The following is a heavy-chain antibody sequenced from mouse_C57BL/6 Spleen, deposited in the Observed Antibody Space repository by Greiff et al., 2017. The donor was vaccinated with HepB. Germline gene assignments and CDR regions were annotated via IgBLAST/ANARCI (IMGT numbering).Heavy chain of an antibody. CDR1: GFSLTSYG. CDR3: ARKGLGYGNYAWFAY. CDR2: IWSGGST. D-gene: IGHD2-1*01. Sequence: QVQLQQSGPGLVQPSQSLSITCTVSGFSLTSYGVHWVRQSPGKGLEWLGVIWSGGSTDYNAAFISRLSISKDNSKSQVFFKMNSLQADDTAIYYCARKGLGYGNYAWFAYWGQGTLVTVSA. J-gene: IGHJ3*01. V-gene: IGHV2-2*01.